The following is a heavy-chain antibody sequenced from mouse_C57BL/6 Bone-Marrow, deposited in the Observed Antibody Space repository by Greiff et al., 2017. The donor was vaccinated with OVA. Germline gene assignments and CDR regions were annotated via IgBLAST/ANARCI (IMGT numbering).Heavy chain of an antibody. CDR1: GYTFTDYN. CDR2: INPNNGGT. V-gene: IGHV1-18*01. Sequence: EVQLQQSGPELVKPGASVKIPCKASGYTFTDYNMDWVKQSHGKSLEWIGDINPNNGGTIYNQKFKGKATFTADTSSNTAYMQLSSLTTEDSAIYYCARTRGGYSMDYWGQGTSVTVSS. CDR3: ARTRGGYSMDY. J-gene: IGHJ4*01.